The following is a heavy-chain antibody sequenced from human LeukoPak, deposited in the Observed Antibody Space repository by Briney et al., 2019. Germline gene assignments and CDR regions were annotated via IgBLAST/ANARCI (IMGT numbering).Heavy chain of an antibody. CDR3: ARGYGSGSYWTLFDY. J-gene: IGHJ4*02. Sequence: ASETLSLTCTVSGGSISSYYWSWILQPPGKGLEWIVYIYYSGSTNYNPSLKSRVTISVDTSKNQFSLKLSSVTAADTAVYYCARGYGSGSYWTLFDYWGQGTLVTVSS. D-gene: IGHD3-10*01. CDR1: GGSISSYY. V-gene: IGHV4-59*01. CDR2: IYYSGST.